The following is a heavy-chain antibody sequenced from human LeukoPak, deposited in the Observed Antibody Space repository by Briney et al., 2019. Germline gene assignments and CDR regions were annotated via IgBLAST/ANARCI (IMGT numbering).Heavy chain of an antibody. CDR3: ARTLRAAYYYYYMDV. J-gene: IGHJ6*03. CDR2: MSSSSSTI. CDR1: GFTFSSYS. V-gene: IGHV3-48*01. Sequence: GGSLRLSCAASGFTFSSYSMNWVRQAPGKGLEWVSYMSSSSSTIYYADSVKGRFTISRDNAKNSLYLQMNSLRAEDTAVYYCARTLRAAYYYYYMDVWGKGTTVTVS.